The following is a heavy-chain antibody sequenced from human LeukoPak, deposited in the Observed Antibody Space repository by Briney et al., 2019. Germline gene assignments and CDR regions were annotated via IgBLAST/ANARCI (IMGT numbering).Heavy chain of an antibody. CDR3: SRESGPYTPFGH. CDR1: GGSITTTNY. J-gene: IGHJ4*02. CDR2: ISLSGYT. Sequence: PSEALSLTCGVSGGSITTTNYWSWVRQSPGRGLEWIGEISLSGYTGFNPSLRGRVTMSLDEFKNHLSLTLTSVTAADTAIYYCSRESGPYTPFGHWGQGILVT. D-gene: IGHD1-26*01. V-gene: IGHV4-4*02.